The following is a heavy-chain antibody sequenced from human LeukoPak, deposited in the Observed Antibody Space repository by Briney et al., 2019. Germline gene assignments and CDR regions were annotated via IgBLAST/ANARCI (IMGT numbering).Heavy chain of an antibody. CDR3: ARRAPSHDFDD. J-gene: IGHJ4*02. CDR1: GFTFTSYG. CDR2: IRYDESDK. V-gene: IGHV3-33*01. Sequence: GGSLRLSCAASGFTFTSYGMHWVRQAPGKGLEWVAHIRYDESDKYYADSVKGRFTISRDNAKNSLYLQMNSLRVEDTALYYCARRAPSHDFDDWGQGTLVTVSS.